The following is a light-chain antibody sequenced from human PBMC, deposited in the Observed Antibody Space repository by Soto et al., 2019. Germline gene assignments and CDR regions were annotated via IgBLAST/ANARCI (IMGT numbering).Light chain of an antibody. CDR1: QSISTW. CDR3: QKYNSPPRT. CDR2: DAS. Sequence: DIQMTQSPSTLSASVGDGVTITCRASQSISTWLAWYQQKPGKAPKLLIYDASTLESGVPSRFSGSGSGTEFTLSISSLQPDDFATYYCQKYNSPPRTFGQGTKVEI. V-gene: IGKV1-5*01. J-gene: IGKJ1*01.